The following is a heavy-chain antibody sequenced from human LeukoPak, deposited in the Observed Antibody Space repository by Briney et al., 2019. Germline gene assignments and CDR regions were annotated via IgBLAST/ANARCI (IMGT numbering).Heavy chain of an antibody. D-gene: IGHD6-25*01. CDR2: INAGNGNT. V-gene: IGHV1-3*01. CDR3: ARTAQRYYFDY. CDR1: GGTFSSYA. Sequence: ASVKVSCKASGGTFSSYAISWVRQAPGQGLEWMGWINAGNGNTKYSQKFQGRVTITRDTSASTAYMELSSLRSEDTAVYYCARTAQRYYFDYWGQGTLVTVSS. J-gene: IGHJ4*02.